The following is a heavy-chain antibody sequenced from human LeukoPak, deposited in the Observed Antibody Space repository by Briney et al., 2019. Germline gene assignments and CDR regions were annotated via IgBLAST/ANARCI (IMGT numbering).Heavy chain of an antibody. V-gene: IGHV3-48*01. CDR2: ISSSSSTI. CDR3: ARGRVLRYFDWSRRVYYFDY. J-gene: IGHJ4*02. D-gene: IGHD3-9*01. Sequence: GGSLRLSCAASGFTFSSYSMNWVRQAPGKGLEWVSYISSSSSTIYYADSVKGRFTISRDNAKNSLYLQMNSLRAEDTAVYYCARGRVLRYFDWSRRVYYFDYWGQGTLVTVSS. CDR1: GFTFSSYS.